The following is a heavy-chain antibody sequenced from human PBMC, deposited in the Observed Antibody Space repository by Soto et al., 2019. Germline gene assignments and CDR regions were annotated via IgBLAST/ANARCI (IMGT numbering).Heavy chain of an antibody. Sequence: EVQVLESGGGLVQPGGSLRLSCAASGFTFSSNDMTWVRQAPGKGLEWVSTIDGSGATTYYADLVESRFTVSRDNCKNTVYVQMNNLRADDTALYYCAKNSGWFDSWGQGTLVTVSS. CDR3: AKNSGWFDS. CDR2: IDGSGATT. CDR1: GFTFSSND. J-gene: IGHJ5*01. D-gene: IGHD3-10*01. V-gene: IGHV3-23*01.